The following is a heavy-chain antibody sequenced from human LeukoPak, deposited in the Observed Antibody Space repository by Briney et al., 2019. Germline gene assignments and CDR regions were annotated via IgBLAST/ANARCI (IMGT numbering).Heavy chain of an antibody. Sequence: GASVTVSCKASGYTFTGNYIHWLRLAPGRGLEWMGWVDPNSGGTKYAQKFQGRVTITRDTSISTAYMELSRLRSDDTAVYYCAGTRGTLRDAFDIWGQGTMVTVSS. V-gene: IGHV1-2*02. CDR1: GYTFTGNY. J-gene: IGHJ3*02. D-gene: IGHD1-26*01. CDR3: AGTRGTLRDAFDI. CDR2: VDPNSGGT.